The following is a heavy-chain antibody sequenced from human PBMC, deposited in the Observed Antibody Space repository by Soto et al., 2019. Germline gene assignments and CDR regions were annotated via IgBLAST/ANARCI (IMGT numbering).Heavy chain of an antibody. D-gene: IGHD3-10*01. CDR2: ISSSSSYI. V-gene: IGHV3-21*01. CDR3: ASDPFPMVRGVSTYFDY. Sequence: PGGSLRLSCAASGFTFSSYSMNWVRQAPGKGLEWVSSISSSSSYIYYADSVKGRFTISRDNAKNSLYLQMNSLRAEDTAVYYCASDPFPMVRGVSTYFDYWGQGPLVTVSS. J-gene: IGHJ4*02. CDR1: GFTFSSYS.